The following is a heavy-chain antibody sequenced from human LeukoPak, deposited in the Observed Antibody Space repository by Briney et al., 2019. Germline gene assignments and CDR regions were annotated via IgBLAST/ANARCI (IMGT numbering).Heavy chain of an antibody. V-gene: IGHV4-39*07. J-gene: IGHJ5*02. CDR3: ARLLRVGYCSTTTCNWFDP. D-gene: IGHD2-2*03. CDR1: GGSISSTSYY. CDR2: IYYSGST. Sequence: PSETLSLTCVVSGGSISSTSYYWGWLRQPPGTGLEWIGSIYYSGSTYYSPSLKSRVTISVDTSKNQFSLKLSSVTAADTAVYYCARLLRVGYCSTTTCNWFDPWGQGTLVTVSS.